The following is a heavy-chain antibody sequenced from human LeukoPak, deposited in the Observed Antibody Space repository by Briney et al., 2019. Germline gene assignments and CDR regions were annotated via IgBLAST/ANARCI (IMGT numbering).Heavy chain of an antibody. V-gene: IGHV3-23*01. D-gene: IGHD1-26*01. CDR2: IRDSGSST. J-gene: IGHJ4*02. CDR1: GFTFGNYA. CDR3: AKYGPQDSGSSHFDY. Sequence: PGGSLRLSCEASGFTFGNYAMNWVRQAPGKGLEWVSAIRDSGSSTHYADSVKGRFTTSRDNSKNTLFLQMNSLRAEDTAIYYCAKYGPQDSGSSHFDYWGQGALVTVSS.